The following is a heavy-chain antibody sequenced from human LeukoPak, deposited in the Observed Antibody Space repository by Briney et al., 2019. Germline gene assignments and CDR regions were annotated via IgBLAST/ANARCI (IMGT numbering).Heavy chain of an antibody. CDR3: AREGSSSWYTSWFDP. Sequence: ASVKVSCKASGYTFTGYYMHWVLHAPGQGLEWMGWINPNSGGTNYAQKFQGRVTMTRDTSISTAYMELSRLRSDDTAVYYCAREGSSSWYTSWFDPWGQGTLVTVSS. CDR1: GYTFTGYY. J-gene: IGHJ5*02. CDR2: INPNSGGT. V-gene: IGHV1-2*02. D-gene: IGHD6-13*01.